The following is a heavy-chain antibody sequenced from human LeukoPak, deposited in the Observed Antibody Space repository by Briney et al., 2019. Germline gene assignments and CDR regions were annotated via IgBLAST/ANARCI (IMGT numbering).Heavy chain of an antibody. CDR3: ARETGSPGAFDI. J-gene: IGHJ3*02. CDR2: ISTDGSYK. CDR1: GFTFSNHD. D-gene: IGHD1-26*01. Sequence: PGTSLRLSCAASGFTFSNHDLHWVRQAPGQGLEWKTGISTDGSYKSYAGSVKGRFTISRDNSKNTLYLQMNSVRAEDTAVYYCARETGSPGAFDIWGQGTMVTVSS. V-gene: IGHV3-30-3*01.